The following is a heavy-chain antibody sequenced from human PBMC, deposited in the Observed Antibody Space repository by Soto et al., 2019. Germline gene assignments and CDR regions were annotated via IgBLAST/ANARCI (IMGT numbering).Heavy chain of an antibody. J-gene: IGHJ5*02. Sequence: TSETPSLTRSVSGGSINSSSYFWGWIRQPPGKGLEWIGSIYYSGSTYYNPSLKSRVTISVDTSKNQFSLKLSSVTAADTAVYYCASSLDSSGYYGHWFDPWGQGTLVTVSS. CDR3: ASSLDSSGYYGHWFDP. V-gene: IGHV4-39*01. D-gene: IGHD3-22*01. CDR1: GGSINSSSYF. CDR2: IYYSGST.